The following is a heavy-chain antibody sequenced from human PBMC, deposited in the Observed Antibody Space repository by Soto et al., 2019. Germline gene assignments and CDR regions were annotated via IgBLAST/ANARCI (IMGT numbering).Heavy chain of an antibody. CDR3: ATGSSLGAPR. D-gene: IGHD3-16*01. Sequence: EVQLVESGGGLVKPGGSLRLSCAASGFTFGHVWISWVRQAPGKGLEWVGRIKSKTDGGTSDYAAPVKGRFTISRDDSKNTLYLQMNSLKAEDTAVYYCATGSSLGAPRWGQGTLVTVYS. CDR1: GFTFGHVW. CDR2: IKSKTDGGTS. V-gene: IGHV3-15*01. J-gene: IGHJ4*02.